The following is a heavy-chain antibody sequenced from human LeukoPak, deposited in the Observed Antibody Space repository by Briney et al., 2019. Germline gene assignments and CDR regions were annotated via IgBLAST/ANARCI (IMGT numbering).Heavy chain of an antibody. CDR2: ISGSGGST. J-gene: IGHJ6*02. V-gene: IGHV3-23*01. D-gene: IGHD3-10*01. CDR1: GFTFSSYA. CDR3: APYYYGSGSYSYGMDV. Sequence: GGSLRLSCAASGFTFSSYAMSWVRQAPGKGLEWVSAISGSGGSTYYAESVKGRFTISRDNARNSLYLQMDSLRAEDTALYYCAPYYYGSGSYSYGMDVWGQGTTVTVSS.